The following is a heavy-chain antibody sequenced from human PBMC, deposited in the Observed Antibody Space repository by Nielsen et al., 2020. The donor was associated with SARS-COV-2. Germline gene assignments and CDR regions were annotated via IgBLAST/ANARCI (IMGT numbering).Heavy chain of an antibody. J-gene: IGHJ6*02. V-gene: IGHV3-48*03. D-gene: IGHD6-13*01. CDR3: VTYTSSWLEYYFGMDV. CDR2: ISSSGNTI. Sequence: VRQAPGKGLEWVSYISSSGNTIYYADSVKGRFTISRDNAKNSVNLQMNSLRAEDTGVYYCVTYTSSWLEYYFGMDVWGQGTTVTVSS.